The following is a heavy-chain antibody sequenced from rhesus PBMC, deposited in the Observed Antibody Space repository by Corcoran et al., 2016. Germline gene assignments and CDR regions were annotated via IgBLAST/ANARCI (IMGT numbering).Heavy chain of an antibody. J-gene: IGHJ4*01. CDR1: GYTFTSYY. CDR3: PRAKIQWVPYFDY. Sequence: QVQLVQSGAEIKQPGASVKLSCKASGYTFTSYYMHGVRKAPGKGLEWIGLIPPYNGNKCSAQHFQGRFTITTDTSTSTCYIELSSLRSEDTAVYYCPRAKIQWVPYFDYWGQGVLVTVSS. V-gene: IGHV1-180*01. D-gene: IGHD5-24*01. CDR2: IPPYNGNK.